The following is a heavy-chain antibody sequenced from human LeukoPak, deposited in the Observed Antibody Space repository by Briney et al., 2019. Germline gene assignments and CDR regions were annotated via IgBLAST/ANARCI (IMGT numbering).Heavy chain of an antibody. D-gene: IGHD2-15*01. J-gene: IGHJ4*02. CDR2: ISGSGGST. CDR1: GFTFSSYG. CDR3: AKDGRDIVVVVAATLGY. V-gene: IGHV3-23*01. Sequence: GGTLRLSCAASGFTFSSYGMSWVRQAPGKGLEWVSVISGSGGSTYYADSVKGRFTISRDNSKNTLYLQMNSLRAEDTAVYYCAKDGRDIVVVVAATLGYWGQGTLVTVSS.